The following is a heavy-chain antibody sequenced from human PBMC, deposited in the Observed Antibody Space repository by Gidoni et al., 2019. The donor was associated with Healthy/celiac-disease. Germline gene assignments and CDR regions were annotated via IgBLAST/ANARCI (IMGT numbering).Heavy chain of an antibody. Sequence: QLQLQESGPGLVKPSETLSLTCTVSGGSISSSSYYWGWIRQPPGKGLEWIGSIYYSGSTYYNPSLKSRVTISVDTSKNQFSLKLSSVTAADTAVYYCARHRYSSSWYGGVPFDYWGQGTLVTVSS. D-gene: IGHD6-13*01. J-gene: IGHJ4*02. CDR2: IYYSGST. CDR3: ARHRYSSSWYGGVPFDY. CDR1: GGSISSSSYY. V-gene: IGHV4-39*01.